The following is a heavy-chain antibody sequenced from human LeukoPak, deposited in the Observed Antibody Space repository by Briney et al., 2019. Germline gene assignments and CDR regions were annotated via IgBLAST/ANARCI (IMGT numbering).Heavy chain of an antibody. V-gene: IGHV3-66*01. D-gene: IGHD5-18*01. Sequence: PGGSLRLSCAASGFTVSSNYMSWVRQAPGKGLEWVSVIYSGGSTYYADSVKGRFTISRDNSKNTLYLQMNSLRAEDTAVYCCARRLGRYSYGFFDYWGQGTLVTVSS. CDR3: ARRLGRYSYGFFDY. J-gene: IGHJ4*02. CDR2: IYSGGST. CDR1: GFTVSSNY.